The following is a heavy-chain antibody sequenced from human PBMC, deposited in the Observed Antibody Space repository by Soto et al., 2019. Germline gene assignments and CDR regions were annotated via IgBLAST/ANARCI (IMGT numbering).Heavy chain of an antibody. Sequence: ASVKVSCKASGYTFTSYAMHWVRQAPGQRLEWMGWINAGNGNTKYSQKFQGRVTITRDTSASTAYMELSSLRSEDTAVYYCARLWFGELFGAFDIWGQGTMVTVSS. CDR2: INAGNGNT. V-gene: IGHV1-3*01. CDR3: ARLWFGELFGAFDI. CDR1: GYTFTSYA. J-gene: IGHJ3*02. D-gene: IGHD3-10*01.